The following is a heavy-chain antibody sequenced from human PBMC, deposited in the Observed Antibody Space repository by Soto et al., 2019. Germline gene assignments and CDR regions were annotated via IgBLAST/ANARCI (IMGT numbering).Heavy chain of an antibody. J-gene: IGHJ3*02. CDR2: TSSSSSYI. D-gene: IGHD6-6*01. CDR1: GFTFSSYS. V-gene: IGHV3-21*01. Sequence: EVQLVESGGGLVKPGGSLRLSCAASGFTFSSYSMNWVRQARGKGLEWVSSTSSSSSYIYYADSVKGRFTISRDNAKNSLYLQMNSLRAEDTAVYYCARDGSSFAHAFDIWGQGTMVTVSS. CDR3: ARDGSSFAHAFDI.